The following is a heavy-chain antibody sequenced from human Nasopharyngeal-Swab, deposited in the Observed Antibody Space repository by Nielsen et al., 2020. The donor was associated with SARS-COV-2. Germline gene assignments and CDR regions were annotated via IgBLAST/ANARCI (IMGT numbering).Heavy chain of an antibody. D-gene: IGHD2-2*01. CDR1: GYTFRIYY. Sequence: ASMKVSCKASGYTFRIYYMHWVRQAPGQGLEWMGLINPSGGQTTYAQKFQGRVTMTRDTSTSTVYMKLSSLRSEDTAVYYCARDLDPATAGALDIWGQGTMVTVSS. CDR3: ARDLDPATAGALDI. J-gene: IGHJ3*02. V-gene: IGHV1-46*01. CDR2: INPSGGQT.